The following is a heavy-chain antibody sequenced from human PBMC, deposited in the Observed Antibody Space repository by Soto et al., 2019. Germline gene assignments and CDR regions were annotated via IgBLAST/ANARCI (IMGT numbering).Heavy chain of an antibody. CDR2: INPNSGDT. J-gene: IGHJ6*02. CDR3: ASIALPAAIGDYYGVDV. Sequence: GASVKVSCKASGYTFTGFYTHWVRQAPGQGLEWIGWINPNSGDTNYALNFQGRVSLTRDTSTNTAYMELSRLRFDDTAVYYCASIALPAAIGDYYGVDVWGQGTTVTVS. V-gene: IGHV1-2*02. CDR1: GYTFTGFY. D-gene: IGHD2-2*01.